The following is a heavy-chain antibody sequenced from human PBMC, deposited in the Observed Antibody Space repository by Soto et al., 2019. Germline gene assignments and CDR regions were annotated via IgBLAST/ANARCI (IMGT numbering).Heavy chain of an antibody. J-gene: IGHJ4*02. CDR2: IYYSGST. V-gene: IGHV4-31*03. CDR1: GGSISSGGYY. D-gene: IGHD1-1*01. Sequence: QVQLQESGPGLAKPSQTLSLTCTVSGGSISSGGYYWIWIRQHPGKGLEWIGYIYYSGSTYYITSLKSRVTISVDKSKNQFSLKLSSVTAADTAVYYCEGGMRSTSDYWCQGTMVTVSS. CDR3: EGGMRSTSDY.